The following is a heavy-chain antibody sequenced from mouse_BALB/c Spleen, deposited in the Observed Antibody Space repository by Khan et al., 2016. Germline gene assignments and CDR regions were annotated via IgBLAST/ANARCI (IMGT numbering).Heavy chain of an antibody. CDR1: VDSITNNY. Sequence: EVQRQESGPSLVKPSQTLSLTCSVTVDSITNNYWNWIRKFPGNKLEYMGYISYSGGTYYNPSLKSRISITRDTSKNQYYLQLNSVTTEDTATYYCARYVRDAMDYWGQGTSVTVSS. CDR2: ISYSGGT. CDR3: ARYVRDAMDY. V-gene: IGHV3-8*02. D-gene: IGHD3-3*01. J-gene: IGHJ4*01.